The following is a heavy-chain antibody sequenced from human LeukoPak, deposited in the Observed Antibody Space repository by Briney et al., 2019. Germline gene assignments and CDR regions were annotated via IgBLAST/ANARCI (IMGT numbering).Heavy chain of an antibody. CDR3: ARHADLVTSYSYYVNWFDP. D-gene: IGHD4-11*01. Sequence: SETLSLTCSVSGGSISSGSYCWGWIRQPPGKGLEWIGSISYSGSTYYTPSLKSRVTISVDMPKNQFSLKLNSVTAADTAVYFCARHADLVTSYSYYVNWFDPWGQGTLVTVSS. CDR2: ISYSGST. V-gene: IGHV4-39*01. J-gene: IGHJ5*02. CDR1: GGSISSGSYC.